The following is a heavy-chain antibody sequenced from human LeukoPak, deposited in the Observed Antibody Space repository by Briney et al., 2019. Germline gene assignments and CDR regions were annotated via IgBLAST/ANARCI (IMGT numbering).Heavy chain of an antibody. V-gene: IGHV1-2*06. D-gene: IGHD3-16*02. CDR2: INPDSGGT. Sequence: GASVKVSCKASGYTFTGYYMHWVRQAPGQGLEWMGRINPDSGGTSYAQKFQGRVTMTRDTSISTAYMELSRLRSDDTAVYYCARDLGGVIAHFDHWGQGTLVIVSS. J-gene: IGHJ4*02. CDR3: ARDLGGVIAHFDH. CDR1: GYTFTGYY.